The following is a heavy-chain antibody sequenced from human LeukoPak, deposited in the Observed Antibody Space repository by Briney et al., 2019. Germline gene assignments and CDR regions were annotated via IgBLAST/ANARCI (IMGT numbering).Heavy chain of an antibody. D-gene: IGHD1-26*01. CDR1: GGTFSSYA. J-gene: IGHJ3*02. V-gene: IGHV1-69*05. CDR2: IIPIFGTA. Sequence: ASVKVSCKASGGTFSSYAISWVRQAPGQGLEWMGGIIPIFGTANYAQKFQGRVTITTDESTSTAYMVLSSLRSEDTAVYYCARNLKSRYSDAFDIWGQGTMVTVSS. CDR3: ARNLKSRYSDAFDI.